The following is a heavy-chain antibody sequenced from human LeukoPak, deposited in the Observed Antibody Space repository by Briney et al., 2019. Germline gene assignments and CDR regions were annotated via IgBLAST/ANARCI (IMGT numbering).Heavy chain of an antibody. J-gene: IGHJ6*02. V-gene: IGHV1-69*04. Sequence: SVKVSCKASGGTFSSYAISWVRQAPGQGLEWMGRIIPILGIANYAQKFQGRVTITADKSTSTAYMELSSLRSEDTAVYYCAREWGSSGWDDYHYGMDVWGQGTTVTVSS. D-gene: IGHD6-19*01. CDR3: AREWGSSGWDDYHYGMDV. CDR1: GGTFSSYA. CDR2: IIPILGIA.